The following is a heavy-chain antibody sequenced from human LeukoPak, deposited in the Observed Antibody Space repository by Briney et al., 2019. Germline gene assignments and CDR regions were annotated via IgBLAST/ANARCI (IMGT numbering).Heavy chain of an antibody. J-gene: IGHJ4*02. V-gene: IGHV1-2*02. CDR2: INPDSGFT. Sequence: ASVKVSCKASGYKFTDDYMHWVRQAPGQGLEFMGWINPDSGFTNYAQKFKGRVTMTRDTSISTAYMELRSLRSDDTAVYYCARDLPNYYGSGSYYSNWGQGTLVTVSS. D-gene: IGHD3-10*01. CDR1: GYKFTDDY. CDR3: ARDLPNYYGSGSYYSN.